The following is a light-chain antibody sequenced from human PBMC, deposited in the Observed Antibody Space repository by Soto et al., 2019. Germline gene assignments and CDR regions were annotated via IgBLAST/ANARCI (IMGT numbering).Light chain of an antibody. CDR2: GAS. V-gene: IGKV3-15*01. CDR3: QQYNNWLGT. CDR1: QSVSSN. Sequence: EIVMTQSPATLSVSPGERATLSCRASQSVSSNLAWYQQKPGQAPRLLIYGASTRATGIPARFSGSGSGTEFTLPISSLQSEDFEFYYCQQYNNWLGTFGQGTKVDIK. J-gene: IGKJ1*01.